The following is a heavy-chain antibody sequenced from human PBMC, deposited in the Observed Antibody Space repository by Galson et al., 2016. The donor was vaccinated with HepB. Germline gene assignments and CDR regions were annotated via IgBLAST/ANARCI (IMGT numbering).Heavy chain of an antibody. Sequence: SLRLSCAASGFTFSNFWMNWVRQAPGKGLEWVANIKQDGSEKYFADSVKGRFTISRDNARNSLFLQMDSLRPDDTAVYYCGRAQWIPVRRAAYFDYWGQGILVTVSS. V-gene: IGHV3-7*04. CDR3: GRAQWIPVRRAAYFDY. D-gene: IGHD5-18*01. J-gene: IGHJ4*02. CDR2: IKQDGSEK. CDR1: GFTFSNFW.